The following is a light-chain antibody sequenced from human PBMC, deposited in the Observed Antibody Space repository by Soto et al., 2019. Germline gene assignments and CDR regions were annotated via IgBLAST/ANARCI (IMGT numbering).Light chain of an antibody. CDR3: QQFDKYPYT. V-gene: IGKV1D-13*01. J-gene: IGKJ2*01. CDR2: PAS. CDR1: QGISSF. Sequence: AIPLTQSPASLSASVGDTVTITCRASQGISSFLAWYQQKPGKAPKFLIYPASTLQSGVPSGFSGSGSGTDFTLTISGLQPEDSATYYCQQFDKYPYTFGQGTKLQIK.